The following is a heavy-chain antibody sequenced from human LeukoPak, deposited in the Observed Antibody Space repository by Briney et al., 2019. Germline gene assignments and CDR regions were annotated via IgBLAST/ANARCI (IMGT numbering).Heavy chain of an antibody. CDR2: ISYSGST. CDR3: ARGPNGSGSYYHHYYYYMDV. Sequence: RTSETLSLTCTVSGYSISSGYYWGWMRQPPGKGLEWIGSISYSGSTYYNPSLKSRVTISEDTSKNQFSLRLSSVTAADTAVYYCARGPNGSGSYYHHYYYYMDVWGKGTTVTVSS. V-gene: IGHV4-38-2*02. J-gene: IGHJ6*03. D-gene: IGHD3-10*01. CDR1: GYSISSGYY.